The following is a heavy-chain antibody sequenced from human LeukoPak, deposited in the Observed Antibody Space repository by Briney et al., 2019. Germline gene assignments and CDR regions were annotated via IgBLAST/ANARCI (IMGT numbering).Heavy chain of an antibody. D-gene: IGHD6-13*01. J-gene: IGHJ5*02. Sequence: SVKVSCKASGGTFSSYAISWVRQAPGQGLEWMGGIIPIFGTANYAQKFQGRVTITTDESTSTAYMELSSLRSEDTAVYYCASSSSSCYYWFDPWGQGTLVTVSS. CDR1: GGTFSSYA. CDR3: ASSSSSCYYWFDP. V-gene: IGHV1-69*05. CDR2: IIPIFGTA.